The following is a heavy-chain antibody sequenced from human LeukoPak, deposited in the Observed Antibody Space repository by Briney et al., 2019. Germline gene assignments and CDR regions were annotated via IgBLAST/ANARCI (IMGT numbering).Heavy chain of an antibody. CDR2: IYYSGST. CDR3: ARAGRFLEWLQNWFDP. V-gene: IGHV4-39*07. CDR1: GGSISSSSYY. J-gene: IGHJ5*02. D-gene: IGHD3-3*01. Sequence: SETLSLTCTVSGGSISSSSYYWGWIRQPPGKGLEWIGSIYYSGSTYYNPSLKSRVTISVDTSKNQFSLKLSSVTAADTAVYYGARAGRFLEWLQNWFDPWGQGTLVTVSS.